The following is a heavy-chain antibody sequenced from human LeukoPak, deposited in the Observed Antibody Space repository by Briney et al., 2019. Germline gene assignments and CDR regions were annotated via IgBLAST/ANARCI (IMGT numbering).Heavy chain of an antibody. CDR3: ARAPLPRKYYYDSSGYPN. Sequence: SETLSLTCTLSGGSISSSDYYWGWIRQPPGKGLEWIGSIYYSGSTYYNPSLKSRVTISVDTSKNQFSLKLSSVTAADTAVYYCARAPLPRKYYYDSSGYPNWGQGTLVTVSS. CDR1: GGSISSSDYY. CDR2: IYYSGST. J-gene: IGHJ4*02. V-gene: IGHV4-39*01. D-gene: IGHD3-22*01.